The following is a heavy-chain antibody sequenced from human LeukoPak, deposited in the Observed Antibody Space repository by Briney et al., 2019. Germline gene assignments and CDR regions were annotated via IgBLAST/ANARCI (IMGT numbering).Heavy chain of an antibody. V-gene: IGHV3-23*01. J-gene: IGHJ4*02. CDR3: ARGSVSYNYFDY. CDR2: ISGSGYST. D-gene: IGHD4-11*01. CDR1: GFTFSNYA. Sequence: GGSLRLSCADSGFTFSNYAISWVRQAPGKGLEWVSTISGSGYSTYYADSVKGRFTISRDNSKNTLYLQMNSLRAEDTAVYYCARGSVSYNYFDYWGQGTLVTVSS.